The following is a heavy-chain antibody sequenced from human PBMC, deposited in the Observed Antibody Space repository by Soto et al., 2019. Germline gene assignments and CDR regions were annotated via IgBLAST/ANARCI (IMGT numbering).Heavy chain of an antibody. V-gene: IGHV1-2*04. CDR1: GYTFTGYY. CDR3: ARGFSSFRWFGELLLDY. D-gene: IGHD3-10*01. CDR2: INPNSGGT. Sequence: AASVKVSCKASGYTFTGYYMHWVRQAPGQGLEWMGWINPNSGGTNYAQKFQGWVTMTRDTSISTAYMELSRLRSDDTAVYYCARGFSSFRWFGELLLDYWGQGTLVTVSS. J-gene: IGHJ4*02.